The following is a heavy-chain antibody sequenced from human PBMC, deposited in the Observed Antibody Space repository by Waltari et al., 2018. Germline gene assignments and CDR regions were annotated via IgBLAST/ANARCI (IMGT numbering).Heavy chain of an antibody. J-gene: IGHJ4*02. CDR3: ARVGDYEMVFDY. D-gene: IGHD4-17*01. V-gene: IGHV4-39*07. Sequence: QLQLQESGPGLVKPSETLSLTCTVSGGSIISSSYYWGWIRQPPGKGLEWIGSIYYSGSTYYNPALKSRVTISVDTSKNQFSLKLSSVAAADTAVYYCARVGDYEMVFDYWGQGTLVTVSS. CDR2: IYYSGST. CDR1: GGSIISSSYY.